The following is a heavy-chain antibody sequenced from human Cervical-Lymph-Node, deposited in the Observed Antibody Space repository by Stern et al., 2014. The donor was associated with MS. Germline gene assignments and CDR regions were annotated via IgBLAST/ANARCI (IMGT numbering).Heavy chain of an antibody. V-gene: IGHV4-4*02. D-gene: IGHD5-12*01. J-gene: IGHJ5*01. Sequence: QLQLQESGPGLVRPSGTLSLTCAVFGGSISNTNWRGWVRQTPGMGLEWIGEIHHSGTTNFSPSLKSRGNMSVDKSKNQFSLELKSVTAADTAIYYCARVNSGYNWFDYWGQGILVTVSS. CDR2: IHHSGTT. CDR1: GGSISNTNW. CDR3: ARVNSGYNWFDY.